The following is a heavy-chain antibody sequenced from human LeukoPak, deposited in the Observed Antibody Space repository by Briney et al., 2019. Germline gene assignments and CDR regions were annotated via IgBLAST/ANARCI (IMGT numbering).Heavy chain of an antibody. CDR2: IYYSGST. J-gene: IGHJ3*02. CDR1: GGSISSSSYY. Sequence: SETLSLTCTVSGGSISSSSYYWGWIRQPPGKGLEWIGYIYYSGSTNYNPSLKSRVTISVDTSKNQFSLKLSSVTAADTAVYSCARGPTRDDVFDIWGQGTMVTVSS. V-gene: IGHV4-61*05. CDR3: ARGPTRDDVFDI.